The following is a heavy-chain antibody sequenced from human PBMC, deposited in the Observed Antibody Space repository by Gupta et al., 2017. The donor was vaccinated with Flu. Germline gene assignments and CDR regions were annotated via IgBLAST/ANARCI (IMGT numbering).Heavy chain of an antibody. J-gene: IGHJ6*02. Sequence: QAQLVESGGGVVQTGRSLRLSCVASGFGLSDYGMRWVRQAPSKGLEWVATVSYNGQNRYSQDAVQGRFSISIDNAKNTLYLDINSLRVEDTATYYCAKCTSTGNIYSYYHGMDFWGHGAPVSVS. D-gene: IGHD1/OR15-1a*01. V-gene: IGHV3-30*18. CDR2: VSYNGQNR. CDR1: GFGLSDYG. CDR3: AKCTSTGNIYSYYHGMDF.